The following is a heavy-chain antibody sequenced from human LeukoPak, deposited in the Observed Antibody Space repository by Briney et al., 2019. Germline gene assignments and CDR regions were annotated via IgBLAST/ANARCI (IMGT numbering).Heavy chain of an antibody. J-gene: IGHJ5*02. CDR1: GYTFTSYG. CDR3: ARAPGDWFDP. Sequence: ASVKVSCKASGYTFTSYGISWVRQAPGQGLEWMGWISAYNGNTNYAQKFQGRVTMTRDTSISTAYMELSRLRSDDTAVYYCARAPGDWFDPWGQGTLVTVSS. CDR2: ISAYNGNT. D-gene: IGHD3-10*01. V-gene: IGHV1-18*01.